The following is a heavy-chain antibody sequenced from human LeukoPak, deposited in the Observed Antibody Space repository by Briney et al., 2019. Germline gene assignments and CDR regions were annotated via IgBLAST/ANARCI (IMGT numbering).Heavy chain of an antibody. D-gene: IGHD3-3*01. V-gene: IGHV3-33*01. Sequence: PGGSLRLSCAASGFTFSSYGMHWVRQAPGKGLEWVAVIWYDGSNKYYADSVKGRFTISRDNSKNTLYLQMNSLRAEDTAVYYCARDLSPYYDFWSGYWYWGQGTLVTVSS. J-gene: IGHJ4*02. CDR1: GFTFSSYG. CDR2: IWYDGSNK. CDR3: ARDLSPYYDFWSGYWY.